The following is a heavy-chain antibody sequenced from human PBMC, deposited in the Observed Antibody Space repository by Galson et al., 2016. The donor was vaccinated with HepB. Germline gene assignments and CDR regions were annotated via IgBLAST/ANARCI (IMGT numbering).Heavy chain of an antibody. Sequence: SVKVSCKASGYTFTSYGISWVRQAPGQGLEWMGWISVYNGNTNYAQKLQGRVTMTTDTSTSTVYMELRSLRSDDTAVYYCARGDLGYCSSTSCYDGNYYYYGMDVWGQGTTVTVSS. J-gene: IGHJ6*02. CDR3: ARGDLGYCSSTSCYDGNYYYYGMDV. V-gene: IGHV1-18*01. CDR1: GYTFTSYG. CDR2: ISVYNGNT. D-gene: IGHD2-2*01.